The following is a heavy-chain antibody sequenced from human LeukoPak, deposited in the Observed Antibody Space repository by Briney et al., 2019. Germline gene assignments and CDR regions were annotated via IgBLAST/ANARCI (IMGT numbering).Heavy chain of an antibody. CDR2: INSDGRST. V-gene: IGHV3-74*01. Sequence: PGGSLRLSCAASGFTFSNYWMHWVRQAPGKGLVWVSRINSDGRSTNYADSVKGRFTISRDNSENTLYLQMNSLRAEDTAVYYCAKRDRTVTHAFDIWGQGTMVTVSS. CDR1: GFTFSNYW. CDR3: AKRDRTVTHAFDI. J-gene: IGHJ3*02. D-gene: IGHD4-17*01.